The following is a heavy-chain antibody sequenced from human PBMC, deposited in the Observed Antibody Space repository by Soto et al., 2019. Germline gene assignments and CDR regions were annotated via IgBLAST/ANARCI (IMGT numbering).Heavy chain of an antibody. D-gene: IGHD2-2*01. CDR1: GFTFSSYW. CDR3: ARDLEYQLPGLPYYYYYMDV. CDR2: IKQDGSEK. J-gene: IGHJ6*03. Sequence: GGSLRLSCAASGFTFSSYWMSWVRQAPGKGLEWVANIKQDGSEKYYVDSVKGRFTISRDNAKNSLYLQMNSLRAEDTAVYYCARDLEYQLPGLPYYYYYMDVWGKGTTVTVSS. V-gene: IGHV3-7*01.